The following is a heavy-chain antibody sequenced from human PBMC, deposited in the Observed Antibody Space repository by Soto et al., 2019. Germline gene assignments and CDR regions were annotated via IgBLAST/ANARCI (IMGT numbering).Heavy chain of an antibody. CDR2: INSDGSST. J-gene: IGHJ3*02. V-gene: IGHV3-74*01. CDR1: GFTFSSYW. Sequence: EVQLVESGGGLVQPGGSLRLSCAASGFTFSSYWMHWVRQAPGKGLVWVSRINSDGSSTSYADSVKGRFTISRDNAKNTLYLQMNSLRAEDTAVYYCAGQEQWLLDAFDIWGQGTMVTVSS. CDR3: AGQEQWLLDAFDI. D-gene: IGHD6-19*01.